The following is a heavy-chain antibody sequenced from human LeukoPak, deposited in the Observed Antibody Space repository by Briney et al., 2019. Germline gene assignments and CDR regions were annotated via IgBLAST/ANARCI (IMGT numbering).Heavy chain of an antibody. CDR1: GFTVSSNY. D-gene: IGHD1-14*01. V-gene: IGHV3-53*01. J-gene: IGHJ4*02. Sequence: GGSLRLSCAASGFTVSSNYMTWVRQAPGKGLEWVSVIHKSAITYYADTVKGRFTISRDNSKNTLYLQMNSLRAEDTAVYYCAKPARTDYTDYWGQGTLVTVSS. CDR2: IHKSAIT. CDR3: AKPARTDYTDY.